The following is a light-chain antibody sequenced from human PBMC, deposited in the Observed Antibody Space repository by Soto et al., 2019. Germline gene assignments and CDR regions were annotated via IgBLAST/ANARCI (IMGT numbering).Light chain of an antibody. CDR3: QRYNDWPFT. Sequence: EIVMTQSPATLSVSPGERVTLSYRASESLSTDLAWYQQKPGQAPRLLIYGASTKATGIPARFSGSGSATDFTLTISSLQSEDFGVYYCQRYNDWPFTFGQGTKLEI. V-gene: IGKV3-15*01. CDR2: GAS. CDR1: ESLSTD. J-gene: IGKJ2*01.